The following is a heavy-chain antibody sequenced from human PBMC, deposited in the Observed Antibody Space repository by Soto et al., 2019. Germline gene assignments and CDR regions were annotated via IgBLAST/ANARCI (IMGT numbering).Heavy chain of an antibody. V-gene: IGHV3-30*18. Sequence: GGSLRLSSAASGFTFSTYDMHWVRQAPGKGLEWVAVISYDGSNQYYTNSVKGRFTISRDNSKNTLYLQMNSLRAEDTAVYYCAKAQSYCVTTTCPPFYYGVDVWGQGTTVTVPS. J-gene: IGHJ6*02. D-gene: IGHD2-21*01. CDR1: GFTFSTYD. CDR3: AKAQSYCVTTTCPPFYYGVDV. CDR2: ISYDGSNQ.